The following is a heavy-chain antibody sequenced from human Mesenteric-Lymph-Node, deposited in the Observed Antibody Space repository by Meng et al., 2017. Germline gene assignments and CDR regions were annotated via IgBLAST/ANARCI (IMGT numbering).Heavy chain of an antibody. CDR2: ISAYNGNT. CDR3: AREDIDFWSPIHD. Sequence: QGQLVQAGGEVKKPGASVKVSCKASGYTFTNYGITWVRQAPGQGLEWMGWISAYNGNTNYAQTLQGRLTMTTDTSTSTAYMELRSLRSEDTAVYYCAREDIDFWSPIHDWGQGTLVTVSS. J-gene: IGHJ4*02. CDR1: GYTFTNYG. V-gene: IGHV1-18*01. D-gene: IGHD3-3*01.